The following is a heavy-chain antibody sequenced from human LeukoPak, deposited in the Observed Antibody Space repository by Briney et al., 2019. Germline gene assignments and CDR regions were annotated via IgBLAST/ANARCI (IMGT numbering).Heavy chain of an antibody. Sequence: PSETLSLTCTVSGVSISSYYWSWIRQPPGKGLERIGYIYYSGTTNYNPSLKSRVTISVDTSKNQFSLKLSSVTGADAAVYDCERGGGKSGSATDRWGEGTLVTVS. CDR1: GVSISSYY. CDR3: ERGGGKSGSATDR. J-gene: IGHJ5*02. V-gene: IGHV4-59*12. CDR2: IYYSGTT. D-gene: IGHD5-12*01.